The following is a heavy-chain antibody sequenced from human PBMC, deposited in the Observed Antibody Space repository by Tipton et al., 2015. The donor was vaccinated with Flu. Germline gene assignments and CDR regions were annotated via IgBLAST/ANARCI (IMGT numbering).Heavy chain of an antibody. J-gene: IGHJ4*02. CDR3: ARAGYSSSWYYGGFFDY. CDR2: IYYSGST. Sequence: TLSLTCTVSGGSISSSSYYWGWIRQPPGKGLEWIGSIYYSGSTYYNPSLKSRVTISVDTSKNQFSLKLSSVTAADTAVYYCARAGYSSSWYYGGFFDYWGQGTLVTVSS. V-gene: IGHV4-39*01. D-gene: IGHD6-13*01. CDR1: GGSISSSSYY.